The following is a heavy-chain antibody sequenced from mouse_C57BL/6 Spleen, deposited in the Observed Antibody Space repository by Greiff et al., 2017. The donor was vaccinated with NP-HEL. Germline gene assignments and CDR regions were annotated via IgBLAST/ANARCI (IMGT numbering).Heavy chain of an antibody. CDR3: ARDDYDEGVFDY. J-gene: IGHJ2*01. Sequence: EVQVVESGPGLVKPSQSLSLTCSVTGYSITSGYYWNWIRQFPGNKLEWMGYISYDGSNNYNPSFKNRISITRDTSKNQFFLKLNSVTTEDTATYYCARDDYDEGVFDYWGQGTTLTVSS. CDR1: GYSITSGYY. D-gene: IGHD2-4*01. V-gene: IGHV3-6*01. CDR2: ISYDGSN.